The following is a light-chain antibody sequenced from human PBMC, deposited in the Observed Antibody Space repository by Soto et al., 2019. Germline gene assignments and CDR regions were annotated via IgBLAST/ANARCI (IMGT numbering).Light chain of an antibody. CDR3: CSYAGRSTLV. J-gene: IGLJ3*02. Sequence: QSALTQPASVSGSPGQSITISCTGTSSDVGAYDFVSWYQHSPGKAPKLVTFDVTHRPPGISDRFSGSKSANTASLTISGLQAADEADYYCCSYAGRSTLVFGGGTKLTVL. CDR2: DVT. CDR1: SSDVGAYDF. V-gene: IGLV2-23*02.